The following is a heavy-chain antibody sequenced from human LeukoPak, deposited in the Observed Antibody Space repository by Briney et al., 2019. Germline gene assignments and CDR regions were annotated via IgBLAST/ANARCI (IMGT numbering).Heavy chain of an antibody. CDR3: ARDPTVTNVHDAFDM. Sequence: PSETLSLTCTVSGGSIGSGGDYWNWIRQYPGKGLEWIGYIYYSGSTYYNPSLKSRLTISVDTSKKQFSLKLDSVTAADTAVYYCARDPTVTNVHDAFDMWGQGTMVTVSS. J-gene: IGHJ3*02. D-gene: IGHD4-17*01. V-gene: IGHV4-31*03. CDR1: GGSIGSGGDY. CDR2: IYYSGST.